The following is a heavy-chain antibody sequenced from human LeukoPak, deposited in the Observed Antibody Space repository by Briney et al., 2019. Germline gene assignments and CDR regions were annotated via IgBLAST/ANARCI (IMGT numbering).Heavy chain of an antibody. CDR2: ITNSGNSK. CDR3: ARAMAPFDAFDI. D-gene: IGHD3-10*01. CDR1: EFTFSSYS. Sequence: GGSLRLSCAASEFTFSSYSMNWVRQAPGKGLEWVSYITNSGNSKSYADSVKGRFTISRDNTKNSLYLQMNGLRAEDTAVYYCARAMAPFDAFDIWGQGTMVTVSS. V-gene: IGHV3-48*01. J-gene: IGHJ3*02.